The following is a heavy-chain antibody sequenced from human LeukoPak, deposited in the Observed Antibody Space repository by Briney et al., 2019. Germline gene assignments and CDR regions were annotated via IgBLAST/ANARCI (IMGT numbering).Heavy chain of an antibody. CDR2: IYYSGST. J-gene: IGHJ4*02. D-gene: IGHD1-26*01. CDR3: ARIVRATQKDY. Sequence: PSETLSLTCTVSGGSISSSSYNWDWLRPPPGKGLEWIGTIYYSGSTYYNPSLRSRVTISEDMSKNQFSLKLSSVTAADTAVYYCARIVRATQKDYWGQGTLVTVSS. CDR1: GGSISSSSYN. V-gene: IGHV4-39*01.